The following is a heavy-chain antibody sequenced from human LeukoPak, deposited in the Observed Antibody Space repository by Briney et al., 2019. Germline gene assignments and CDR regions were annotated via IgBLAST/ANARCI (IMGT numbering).Heavy chain of an antibody. Sequence: SETLSLTCTVSGGSISSYYWSWIRQPPGKGLEWIGCIYYSGSTNYNPSLKSRVTISVDTSKNQFSLKLSSVTAADTAVYYCARHEGYSSSQPFGYWGQGTLVTVSS. CDR3: ARHEGYSSSQPFGY. D-gene: IGHD6-13*01. J-gene: IGHJ4*02. CDR2: IYYSGST. V-gene: IGHV4-59*08. CDR1: GGSISSYY.